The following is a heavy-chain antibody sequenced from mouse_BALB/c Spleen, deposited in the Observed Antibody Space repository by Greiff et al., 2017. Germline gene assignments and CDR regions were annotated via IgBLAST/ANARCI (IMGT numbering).Heavy chain of an antibody. CDR1: GFSLTSYG. Sequence: QVQLQQSGPGLVQPSQSLSITCTVSGFSLTSYGVHWVRQSPGKGLDWLGVIWSGGSTDYNAAFISRLSISKDNSKSQVFFKMNSLQANDTAIYYCARNGDYDGGGYAMDYWGQGTSVTVSS. J-gene: IGHJ4*01. V-gene: IGHV2-2*02. D-gene: IGHD2-4*01. CDR3: ARNGDYDGGGYAMDY. CDR2: IWSGGST.